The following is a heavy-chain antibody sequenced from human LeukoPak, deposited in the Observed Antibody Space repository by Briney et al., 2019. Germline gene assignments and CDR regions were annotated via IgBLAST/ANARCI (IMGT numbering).Heavy chain of an antibody. CDR3: AKPDRIMITFGGVNFDY. V-gene: IGHV3-33*06. D-gene: IGHD3-16*01. J-gene: IGHJ4*02. CDR1: GFTFSSYG. CDR2: IWYDGSNK. Sequence: GGSLRLPCAASGFTFSSYGMHWVRQAPGKGLEWVAVIWYDGSNKYYADSVKGRFTISRDNSKNTLYLQMNSLRAEDTAVYYCAKPDRIMITFGGVNFDYWGQGTLVTVSS.